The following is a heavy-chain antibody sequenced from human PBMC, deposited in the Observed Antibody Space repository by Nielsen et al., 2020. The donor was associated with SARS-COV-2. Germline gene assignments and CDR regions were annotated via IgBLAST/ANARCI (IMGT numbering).Heavy chain of an antibody. J-gene: IGHJ4*02. Sequence: GGSLRLSCAASGFTFSSYWMHWVRQDPGKGLVWVSHINSDGSTTNYADSVKGRFTISRDNAKNTLFLQMNSLRAEDTAVYYCTRGCRARGGGGCNGLDYWGQGALVTVSS. CDR2: INSDGSTT. V-gene: IGHV3-74*01. D-gene: IGHD2-15*01. CDR1: GFTFSSYW. CDR3: TRGCRARGGGGCNGLDY.